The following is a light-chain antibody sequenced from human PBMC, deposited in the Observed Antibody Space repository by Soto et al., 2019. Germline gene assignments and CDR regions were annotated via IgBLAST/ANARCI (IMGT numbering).Light chain of an antibody. CDR3: QQYYSSPWT. CDR2: GAS. J-gene: IGKJ1*01. V-gene: IGKV3-20*01. Sequence: EIVLTQSPCTLSLSPGERATLSCRASQSVSSNYLAWYQQKPGQAPRLLIYGASSRATGIPDRFSGSGSGTDFTLIISRLEPEDFAVYYCQQYYSSPWTFGQGTKVEIK. CDR1: QSVSSNY.